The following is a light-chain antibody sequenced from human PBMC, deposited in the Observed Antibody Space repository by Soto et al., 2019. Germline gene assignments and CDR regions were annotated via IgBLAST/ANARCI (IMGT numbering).Light chain of an antibody. Sequence: ETVMTQSPATLSVSPGERATLSFRASQSISGNLAWYKHKRGQAPRLLISGASTRATGIPARFSGSGSGTDFTLTISRLEPEDFAVYYCQQYGSSGTFGQGTKVDIK. CDR1: QSISGN. J-gene: IGKJ1*01. CDR2: GAS. V-gene: IGKV3-15*01. CDR3: QQYGSSGT.